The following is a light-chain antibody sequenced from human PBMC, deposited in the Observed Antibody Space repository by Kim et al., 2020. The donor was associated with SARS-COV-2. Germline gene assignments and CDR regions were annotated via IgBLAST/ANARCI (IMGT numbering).Light chain of an antibody. CDR2: GTS. J-gene: IGKJ2*01. Sequence: EIVMTQSPATLSVSPGERATLSCRASQSVSSNLAWYQQKPGRAPWLLIYGTSTRATGIPARFSGSGSGTEFTLTNSSLQSEDFVVYYCQQYNNWPPYTFGQGTKLEI. CDR1: QSVSSN. CDR3: QQYNNWPPYT. V-gene: IGKV3-15*01.